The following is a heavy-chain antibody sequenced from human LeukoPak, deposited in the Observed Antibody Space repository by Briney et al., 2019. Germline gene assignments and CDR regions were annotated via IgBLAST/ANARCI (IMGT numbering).Heavy chain of an antibody. J-gene: IGHJ6*03. CDR3: ARGRRMVGAQRPLYFYYYYFDV. D-gene: IGHD1-26*01. V-gene: IGHV4-34*01. Sequence: SETLSLTYDVSGESFSDYYWSWIRQSPGKGLGWIGDINHSGSTNYNPSLKSRVTISIDTSKNRFSLNLTSVTAADTAVYYCARGRRMVGAQRPLYFYYYYFDVWGKGTTVTVSS. CDR2: INHSGST. CDR1: GESFSDYY.